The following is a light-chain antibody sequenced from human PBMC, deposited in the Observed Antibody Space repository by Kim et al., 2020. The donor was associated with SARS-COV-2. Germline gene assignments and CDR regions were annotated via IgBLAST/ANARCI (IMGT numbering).Light chain of an antibody. CDR2: SAS. CDR1: QSISNY. Sequence: DTQLTQSPSSLSASVGDRVTITCRSSQSISNYLNWYQQKPGKAPKLLIHSASSLQSGVPSRFSASGSGTDFTLTISSLQPEDFATYYCQQSYTTWTFGQGTKVDIK. J-gene: IGKJ1*01. CDR3: QQSYTTWT. V-gene: IGKV1-39*01.